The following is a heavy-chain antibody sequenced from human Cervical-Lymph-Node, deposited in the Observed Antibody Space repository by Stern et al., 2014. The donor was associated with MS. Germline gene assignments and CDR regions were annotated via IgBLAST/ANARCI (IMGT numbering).Heavy chain of an antibody. CDR1: GGSVTSSSW. Sequence: QVQLQESGPGLVKPSETLSLTCAVSGGSVTSSSWWSWVRRPPGKRLEWIGEIHGSGPTNYNPSLRSRVAISVDKSKNQFSLELSSVTAADTAMYYCVKESARGDLRYWGQGTLVTVSS. D-gene: IGHD3-10*01. J-gene: IGHJ4*02. CDR2: IHGSGPT. V-gene: IGHV4-4*02. CDR3: VKESARGDLRY.